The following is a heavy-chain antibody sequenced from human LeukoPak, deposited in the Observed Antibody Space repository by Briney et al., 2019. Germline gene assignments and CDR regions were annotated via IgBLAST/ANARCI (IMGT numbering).Heavy chain of an antibody. Sequence: ASVKVSCMSSGYTFTDYPMHWVRQAPGQGLQWMGVFNPYSGATNYARNFQGRVTMTLDTSITTAYMELIRLRVDDTAIYFCARGAKVGATFDYWGQGTLLTVSS. CDR2: FNPYSGAT. CDR3: ARGAKVGATFDY. CDR1: GYTFTDYP. J-gene: IGHJ4*02. V-gene: IGHV1-2*02. D-gene: IGHD1-26*01.